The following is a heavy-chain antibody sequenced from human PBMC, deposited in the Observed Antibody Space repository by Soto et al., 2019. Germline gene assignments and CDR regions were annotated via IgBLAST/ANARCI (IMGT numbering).Heavy chain of an antibody. CDR3: VRERRGLGIGFDH. CDR2: FFTGGST. D-gene: IGHD6-19*01. J-gene: IGHJ4*02. Sequence: GGSLRLSCAAAGFNVSDNYMGWVRQAPGKGLEWVSSFFTGGSTDYADSVKGRFTISRDDSKNTVYLQTNSLRAEDAAVYFCVRERRGLGIGFDHWGQGTLVTVSS. V-gene: IGHV3-53*01. CDR1: GFNVSDNY.